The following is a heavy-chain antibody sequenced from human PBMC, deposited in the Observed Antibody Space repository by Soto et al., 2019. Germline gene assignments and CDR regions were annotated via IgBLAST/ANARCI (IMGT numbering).Heavy chain of an antibody. Sequence: GGSLRLSCAASGFTFSSYSMNWVRQAPGKGLEWVSSISSSSSYIYYADSVKGRFTISRDNAKNSLYLQMNSLRAEDTAVYYCAGSEPNPGIAAAGIYDAFDIWGQGTMVTVSS. CDR1: GFTFSSYS. CDR3: AGSEPNPGIAAAGIYDAFDI. D-gene: IGHD6-13*01. J-gene: IGHJ3*02. V-gene: IGHV3-21*01. CDR2: ISSSSSYI.